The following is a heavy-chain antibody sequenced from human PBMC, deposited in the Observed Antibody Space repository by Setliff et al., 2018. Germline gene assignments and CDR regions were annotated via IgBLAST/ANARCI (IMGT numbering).Heavy chain of an antibody. D-gene: IGHD3-22*01. J-gene: IGHJ4*02. CDR3: AKDRSRDYDDSSGYDH. V-gene: IGHV1-18*01. CDR2: ISAYNGNT. Sequence: AASVKVSCKASRYTFTSYGVHWVRQAPGQRLEWMGWISAYNGNTNYAQKLQGRVTMTTDTSTSTAYMELRSLRSDDTALYYCAKDRSRDYDDSSGYDHWGQGTLVTVSS. CDR1: RYTFTSYG.